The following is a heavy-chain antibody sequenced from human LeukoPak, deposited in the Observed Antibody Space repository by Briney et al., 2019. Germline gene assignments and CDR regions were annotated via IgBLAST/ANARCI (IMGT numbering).Heavy chain of an antibody. Sequence: GRSLRLSCAASGFTFRSYSMNWVRQAPGKGLEWISAISSSSYYIYYADSVKGRFTISRDNAKNSLYLEMNSLRAEDTAVYYCARDKEGYYVYPLDYWGQGTLVTVSS. CDR2: ISSSSYYI. V-gene: IGHV3-21*01. CDR1: GFTFRSYS. CDR3: ARDKEGYYVYPLDY. J-gene: IGHJ4*02. D-gene: IGHD5/OR15-5a*01.